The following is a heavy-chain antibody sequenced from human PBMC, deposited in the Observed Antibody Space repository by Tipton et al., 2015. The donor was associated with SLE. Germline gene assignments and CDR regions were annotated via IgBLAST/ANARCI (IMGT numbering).Heavy chain of an antibody. CDR1: GFTFSSYA. D-gene: IGHD6-19*01. Sequence: SLRLSCAASGFTFSSYAMHWVRQAPGKGLEWVAVISYDGSNKYYADSVKGRFTTSRDNSKNTLYLQMNSLRAEDTAVYYCARGVIAVAAYQGWFDPWGQGTLVTVSS. J-gene: IGHJ5*02. CDR3: ARGVIAVAAYQGWFDP. CDR2: ISYDGSNK. V-gene: IGHV3-30-3*01.